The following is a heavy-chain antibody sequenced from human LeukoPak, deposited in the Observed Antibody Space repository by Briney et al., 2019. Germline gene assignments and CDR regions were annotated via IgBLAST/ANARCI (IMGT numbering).Heavy chain of an antibody. J-gene: IGHJ3*02. Sequence: PSETLSLTCTVSGGSISSGGYYWSWIRQPPGKGLEWIGYIYHSGSTYYNPSLKSRVTISVDRSKNQFSLKLSSVTAADTAVYYCARDTASPYDSSGSDAFDIWGQGTMVTVSS. CDR1: GGSISSGGYY. D-gene: IGHD3-22*01. CDR2: IYHSGST. V-gene: IGHV4-30-2*01. CDR3: ARDTASPYDSSGSDAFDI.